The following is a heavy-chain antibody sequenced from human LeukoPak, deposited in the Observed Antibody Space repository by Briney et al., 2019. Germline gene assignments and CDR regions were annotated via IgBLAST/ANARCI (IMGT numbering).Heavy chain of an antibody. Sequence: SQTLSLTCTVSGDSISSGGYYWSWIRQHPGKGLEWIGYIYYSGSTFYNPSLKSRVTTSVDTSKNQFSLRLSSVTAADTAVYYCAREPQGGGYSFDYWGQGTLVTVSS. D-gene: IGHD5-12*01. CDR3: AREPQGGGYSFDY. CDR1: GDSISSGGYY. J-gene: IGHJ4*02. CDR2: IYYSGST. V-gene: IGHV4-31*03.